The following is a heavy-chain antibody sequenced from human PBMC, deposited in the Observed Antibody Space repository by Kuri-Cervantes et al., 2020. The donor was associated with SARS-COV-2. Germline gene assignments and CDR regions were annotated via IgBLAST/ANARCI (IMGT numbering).Heavy chain of an antibody. CDR2: IYTSGST. V-gene: IGHV4-4*07. D-gene: IGHD3-22*01. Sequence: SETLSLTCTVSGGPISSYYWSWIRQPAGKGLEWIGRIYTSGSTNYNPSLKSRVTMSVDTSKNQFSLKLSSVTAADTAVYYCARVSDSSGYYPPYFDYWGQGTLVTVSS. CDR3: ARVSDSSGYYPPYFDY. J-gene: IGHJ4*02. CDR1: GGPISSYY.